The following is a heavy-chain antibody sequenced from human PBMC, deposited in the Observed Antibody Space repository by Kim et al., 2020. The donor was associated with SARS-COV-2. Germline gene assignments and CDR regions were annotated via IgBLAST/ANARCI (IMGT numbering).Heavy chain of an antibody. CDR3: SSIEYISFPDSLAHAYYG. CDR2: IYYSGST. J-gene: IGHJ6*01. CDR1: GGSISSYY. V-gene: IGHV4-59*01. D-gene: IGHD6-6*01. Sequence: SETLSLTCTVSGGSISSYYWSWIRQPPGKGLEWIGYIYYSGSTNYNPSLKSRVTISVDTSKNQFSLTLSSVTAADTPVYYCSSIEYISFPDSLAHAYYG.